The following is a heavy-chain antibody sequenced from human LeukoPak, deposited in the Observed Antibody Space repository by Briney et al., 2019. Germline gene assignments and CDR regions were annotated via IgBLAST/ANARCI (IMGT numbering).Heavy chain of an antibody. CDR1: GFTFSSYS. CDR2: ISSSSSYI. CDR3: ARDRGVIKTIDY. Sequence: GGPLRLSCAASGFTFSSYSMNWVRQAPGKGLEWVSSISSSSSYIYYADSVKGRFTISRDNAKNSLYLQMNSLRAEDTAVYYCARDRGVIKTIDYWGQGTLVTVSS. J-gene: IGHJ4*02. D-gene: IGHD3-16*02. V-gene: IGHV3-21*01.